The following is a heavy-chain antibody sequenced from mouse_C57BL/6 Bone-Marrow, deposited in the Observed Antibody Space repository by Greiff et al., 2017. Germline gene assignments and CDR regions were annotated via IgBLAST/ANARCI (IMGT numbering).Heavy chain of an antibody. V-gene: IGHV14-2*01. CDR1: GFNIKDYY. CDR2: IDPEDGET. J-gene: IGHJ4*01. CDR3: APHYYGSSYDAMDY. D-gene: IGHD1-1*01. Sequence: EVMLVESGAELVKPGASVKLSCTASGFNIKDYYMHWVKQRTEQGLEWIGRIDPEDGETKYAPKFQGKATITADTSSNTAYLQLSSLTSEDTAVYYCAPHYYGSSYDAMDYWGQGTSVTVSS.